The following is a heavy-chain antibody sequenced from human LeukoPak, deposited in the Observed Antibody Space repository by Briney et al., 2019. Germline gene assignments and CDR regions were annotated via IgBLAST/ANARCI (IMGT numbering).Heavy chain of an antibody. CDR2: MNPNSGNT. V-gene: IGHV1-8*01. J-gene: IGHJ4*02. Sequence: ASVKVSCKASGYTFTSYDINWVRQATGQGLEWMGWMNPNSGNTDYAQKFQGRVTMTRNTSISTAYMELSSLRSEDTAVYYCARYQYYDFWSGPDYWGQGTLVTVSS. D-gene: IGHD3-3*01. CDR3: ARYQYYDFWSGPDY. CDR1: GYTFTSYD.